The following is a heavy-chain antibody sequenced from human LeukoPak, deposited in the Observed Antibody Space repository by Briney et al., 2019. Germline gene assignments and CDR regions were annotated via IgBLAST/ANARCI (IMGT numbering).Heavy chain of an antibody. CDR2: ISYSGST. CDR3: VRGTGT. CDR1: GFTFINAW. Sequence: GSLRLSCAASGFTFINAWMSWVRQPPGKGLEWIGHISYSGSTNYNPSLKSRVTISVETSKNQFSLKLSSVTAADTAVYYCVRGTGTWGQGTLVTVSS. J-gene: IGHJ5*02. V-gene: IGHV4-59*01. D-gene: IGHD6-13*01.